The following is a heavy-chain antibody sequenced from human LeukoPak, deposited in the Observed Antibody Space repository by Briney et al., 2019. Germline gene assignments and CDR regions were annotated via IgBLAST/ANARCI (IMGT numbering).Heavy chain of an antibody. V-gene: IGHV3-53*01. CDR1: GFTVNSNS. CDR3: ARLTPAAGRLYFVD. CDR2: LYNTGNT. Sequence: QAGGSLRLSCAASGFTVNSNSLSWVRQAPGKGLEWVSTLYNTGNTYYANSVKGRFSISRDNSKNTLFLQMNSLRAEDTAVYYCARLTPAAGRLYFVDWGPGTLVTVSS. J-gene: IGHJ4*02. D-gene: IGHD6-13*01.